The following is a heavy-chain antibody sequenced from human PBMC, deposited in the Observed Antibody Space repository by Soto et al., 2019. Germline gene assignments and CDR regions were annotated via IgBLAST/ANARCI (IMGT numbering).Heavy chain of an antibody. D-gene: IGHD3-22*01. CDR2: IYYSGST. CDR3: AENTYYYDSGDHGVFDY. Sequence: QLQLQESGPGLVKPSETLSLTCTVSGGSISSSSYYWGWIRQPPGKGLEWIGSIYYSGSTYYNPSLKSRVTISVDTSKNQFSLKLSSVTAADTAVYYCAENTYYYDSGDHGVFDYWGQGTLVTVSS. J-gene: IGHJ4*02. V-gene: IGHV4-39*01. CDR1: GGSISSSSYY.